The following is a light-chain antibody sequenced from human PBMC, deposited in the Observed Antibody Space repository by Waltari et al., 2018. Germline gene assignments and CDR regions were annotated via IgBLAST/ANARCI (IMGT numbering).Light chain of an antibody. CDR2: LNSDGTH. CDR1: SGHSSSA. V-gene: IGLV4-69*01. CDR3: QTWGTGIRV. J-gene: IGLJ3*02. Sequence: QLVLTHSPSASASLGASVKLTCTLSSGHSSSAIAWPQQQPEKGPRYLKKLNSDGTHNKGDGIPDRFSGSSSGAERYLTISSLQSEDEADYYCQTWGTGIRVFGGGTKLTVL.